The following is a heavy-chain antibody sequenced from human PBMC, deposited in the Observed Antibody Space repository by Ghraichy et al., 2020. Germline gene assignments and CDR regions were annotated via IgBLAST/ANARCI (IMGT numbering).Heavy chain of an antibody. CDR1: GGSFSGYY. D-gene: IGHD3-22*01. CDR2: INHSGST. Sequence: SETLSLTCAVYGGSFSGYYWSWIRQPPGKGLEWIGEINHSGSTNYNPSLKSRVTISVDTSKNQFSLKLSSVTAADTAVYYCASGQRLQNEGQSFYYDSSGYRFFDYWGQGTLVTVSS. V-gene: IGHV4-34*01. CDR3: ASGQRLQNEGQSFYYDSSGYRFFDY. J-gene: IGHJ4*02.